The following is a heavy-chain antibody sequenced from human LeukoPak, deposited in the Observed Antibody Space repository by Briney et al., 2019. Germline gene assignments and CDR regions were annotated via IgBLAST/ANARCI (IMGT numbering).Heavy chain of an antibody. CDR2: IKGDGSLK. J-gene: IGHJ4*02. CDR3: LAESTTSSEGY. V-gene: IGHV3-7*01. CDR1: GFTFSRRC. D-gene: IGHD1-14*01. Sequence: GGSLRLSCAASGFTFSRRCMDWVRQAPGKGLEWVANIKGDGSLKQYVDSVKGRFTISRDNAKNSLYLQMNSLRGEDTAVYYCLAESTTSSEGYWGQGTLVTVSS.